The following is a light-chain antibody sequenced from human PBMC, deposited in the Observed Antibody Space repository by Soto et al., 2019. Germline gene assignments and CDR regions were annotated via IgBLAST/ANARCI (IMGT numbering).Light chain of an antibody. CDR1: QSVSSTY. V-gene: IGKV3D-20*02. CDR2: GSS. Sequence: EIVLKQSPGTLSFSPGERATLSWRASQSVSSTYLAWYQQKPGLAPRLLIYGSSSRATGIPARFSGSGSGTDFTLTIGSLEPEDFAVYYCQQHSNWPPITFGQGTRLEIK. CDR3: QQHSNWPPIT. J-gene: IGKJ5*01.